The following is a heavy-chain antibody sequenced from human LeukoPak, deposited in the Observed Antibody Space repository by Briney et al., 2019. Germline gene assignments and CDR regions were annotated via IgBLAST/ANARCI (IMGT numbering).Heavy chain of an antibody. D-gene: IGHD3-9*01. CDR1: GGSISSSSYY. CDR3: ARTLRYFDWLPAGETDY. V-gene: IGHV4-39*07. Sequence: SETLSLTCTVSGGSISSSSYYWGWIRQPPGKGLEWIGEINHSGSTNYNPSLKSRVTISVDTSKNQFSLKLSSVTAADTAVYYCARTLRYFDWLPAGETDYWGQGTLVTVSS. J-gene: IGHJ4*02. CDR2: INHSGST.